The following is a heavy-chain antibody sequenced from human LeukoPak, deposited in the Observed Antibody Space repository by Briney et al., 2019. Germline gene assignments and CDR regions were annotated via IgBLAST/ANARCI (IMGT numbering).Heavy chain of an antibody. CDR1: GGSISSYY. Sequence: SETLSLTCTVSGGSISSYYWSWIRQSPGKGLEWMGYIYYSGSTNFNPSLKSRVTISVDTSKNQFSLKMSSVTAADTAVYYCTRAASSGPLFTYHMDVWGKGTTVTVSS. J-gene: IGHJ6*03. CDR3: TRAASSGPLFTYHMDV. D-gene: IGHD3-22*01. V-gene: IGHV4-59*12. CDR2: IYYSGST.